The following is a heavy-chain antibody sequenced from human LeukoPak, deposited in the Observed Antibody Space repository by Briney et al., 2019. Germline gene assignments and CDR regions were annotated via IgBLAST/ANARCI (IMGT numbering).Heavy chain of an antibody. V-gene: IGHV4-39*07. J-gene: IGHJ5*02. CDR2: IYHSGST. Sequence: TSETLSLTCTVSGGSISSSSYYWGWIRQPPGKGLEWIGSIYHSGSTYYNPSLKSRVTISVDTSKNQFSLKLSSVTAADTAVYYCARDPGYSSSWTPYNWFDPWGQGTLVTVSS. CDR3: ARDPGYSSSWTPYNWFDP. CDR1: GGSISSSSYY. D-gene: IGHD6-13*01.